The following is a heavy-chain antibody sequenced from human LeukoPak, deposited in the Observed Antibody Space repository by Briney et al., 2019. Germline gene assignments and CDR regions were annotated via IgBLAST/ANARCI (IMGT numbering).Heavy chain of an antibody. CDR3: ASLVGATTFGAFDI. J-gene: IGHJ3*02. D-gene: IGHD1-26*01. Sequence: QSGGSLRLSCAASGFKFSSYAMNWVRQAPGKGLEWVSTISGSGGSTYYADSVKGRFTISRDNAKNTLYLQMNSLRAEDTAVYYCASLVGATTFGAFDIWGQGTMVTVSS. V-gene: IGHV3-23*01. CDR2: ISGSGGST. CDR1: GFKFSSYA.